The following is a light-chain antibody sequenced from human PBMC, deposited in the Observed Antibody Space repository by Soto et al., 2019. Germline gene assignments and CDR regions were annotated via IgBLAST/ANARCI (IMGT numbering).Light chain of an antibody. CDR3: QQYNNWPPWT. CDR1: QSVSTY. CDR2: DVS. V-gene: IGKV3-11*01. Sequence: IVLTQSPATLSLSPGERATLSCRASQSVSTYLAWYQQKSGQAPRLLIYDVSKRATGIPPRFSGSGAGTDFTLTISGLEPEDFAVYYCQQYNNWPPWTFGQGTKVDIK. J-gene: IGKJ1*01.